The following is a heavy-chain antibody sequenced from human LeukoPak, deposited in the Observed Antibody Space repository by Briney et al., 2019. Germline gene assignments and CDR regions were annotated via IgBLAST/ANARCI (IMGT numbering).Heavy chain of an antibody. CDR1: GFTFSSYS. Sequence: GGSLRLSCAASGFTFSSYSMNWFRQAPGKGLEWVSSISSSSSYIYYADSVKGRFTISRDNAKNSLYLQMNSLRAEDTAVYYCARGASALWWGPPPPDYWGQGTLVTVSS. V-gene: IGHV3-21*01. CDR3: ARGASALWWGPPPPDY. J-gene: IGHJ4*02. D-gene: IGHD2-21*01. CDR2: ISSSSSYI.